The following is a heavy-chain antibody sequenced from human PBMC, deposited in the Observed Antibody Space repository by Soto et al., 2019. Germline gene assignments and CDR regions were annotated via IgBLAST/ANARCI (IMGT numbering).Heavy chain of an antibody. D-gene: IGHD3-10*01. J-gene: IGHJ3*02. CDR1: GFTVSYNY. CDR2: IYRGGDT. Sequence: EVQLVESGGGLIQPGGSLRLSCAVSGFTVSYNYMNWVRRAPGKGLEWVSVIYRGGDTFYADSVKGRFTISRDNSKNTLYLQMNSLRAEDTAVYYCARGMYGSGSYYIGDAFDMWGQGTMVTVSS. V-gene: IGHV3-53*01. CDR3: ARGMYGSGSYYIGDAFDM.